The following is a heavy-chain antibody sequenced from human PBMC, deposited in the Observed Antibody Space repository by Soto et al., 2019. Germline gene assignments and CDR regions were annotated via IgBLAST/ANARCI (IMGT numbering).Heavy chain of an antibody. CDR1: GFTFSRNA. Sequence: GGSLRLSCEASGFTFSRNAMHWVRQAPGKGLEWVAVISFDGNNQYYTDSVKGRFTISRDNSKNTLDLQMNSLRREDTAVYYCARDREYSGFYYGMDVWGQGATVTVSS. V-gene: IGHV3-30-3*01. J-gene: IGHJ6*02. D-gene: IGHD5-12*01. CDR3: ARDREYSGFYYGMDV. CDR2: ISFDGNNQ.